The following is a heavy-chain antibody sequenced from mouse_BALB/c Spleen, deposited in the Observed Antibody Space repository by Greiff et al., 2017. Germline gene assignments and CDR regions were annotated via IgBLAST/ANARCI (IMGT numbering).Heavy chain of an antibody. D-gene: IGHD2-14*01. CDR2: INPSNGRT. V-gene: IGHV1S81*02. Sequence: QVQLQQPGAELVKPGASVKLSCKASGYTFTSYWMHWVKQRPGQGLEWIGEINPSNGRTNYNEKFKSKATLTVDKSSSTAYMQLSSLTSEDSAVYYCARGDYRYDGYAMDYWGQGTSVTVSS. J-gene: IGHJ4*01. CDR1: GYTFTSYW. CDR3: ARGDYRYDGYAMDY.